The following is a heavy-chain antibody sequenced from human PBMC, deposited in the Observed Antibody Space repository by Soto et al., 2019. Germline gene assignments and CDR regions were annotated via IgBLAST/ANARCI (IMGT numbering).Heavy chain of an antibody. J-gene: IGHJ5*02. CDR1: GGSISIGDYY. CDR2: IYYSGST. Sequence: SETLSLTCTVSGGSISIGDYYWSCIRQPPGKGLEWIGYIYYSGSTYYNPSLKSRVTISVDTSKNQFSLKLSSVTAADTAVYYCARGEQWLVPFDPWGQGTLVTVSS. V-gene: IGHV4-30-4*01. CDR3: ARGEQWLVPFDP. D-gene: IGHD6-19*01.